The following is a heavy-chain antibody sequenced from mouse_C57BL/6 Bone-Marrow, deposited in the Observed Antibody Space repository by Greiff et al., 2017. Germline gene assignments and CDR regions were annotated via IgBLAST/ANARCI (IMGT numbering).Heavy chain of an antibody. Sequence: EVKVVESGGDLVKPGGSLKLSCAASGFTFSSYGMSWVRQTPDKRLEWVATISSGGSYTYYPDSVKGRFTISRDNAKNTLYLQMSSLKSEDTAMYYCARGDYWCQGTTLTVSS. CDR2: ISSGGSYT. CDR1: GFTFSSYG. J-gene: IGHJ2*01. V-gene: IGHV5-6*01. CDR3: ARGDY.